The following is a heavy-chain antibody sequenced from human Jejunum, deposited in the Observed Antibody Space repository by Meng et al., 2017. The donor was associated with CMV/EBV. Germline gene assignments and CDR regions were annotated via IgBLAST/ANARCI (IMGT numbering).Heavy chain of an antibody. CDR3: AKDRSFTVRGYFDY. D-gene: IGHD4-11*01. V-gene: IGHV3-23*01. J-gene: IGHJ4*02. CDR2: ITGTAGST. CDR1: VFTFSSSA. Sequence: SVFTFSSSAMRWVRQAPWKGLEWVSAITGTAGSTFYADSVTGRFTISRDNSKNTLYLQMNSLRAEDTAVYYCAKDRSFTVRGYFDYWGQGTLVTVSS.